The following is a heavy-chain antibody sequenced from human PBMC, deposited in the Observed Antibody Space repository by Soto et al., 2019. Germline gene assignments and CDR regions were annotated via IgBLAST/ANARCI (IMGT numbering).Heavy chain of an antibody. J-gene: IGHJ4*02. CDR1: GGTFSSY. CDR2: IIPILGIA. D-gene: IGHD3-22*01. V-gene: IGHV1-69*02. Sequence: QVQLVQSGAEVKKPGSSVKVSCKASGGTFSSYISWVRQAPGQGLEWMGRIIPILGIANYAQKFQGRVTITADKSTSTDYMELSSLRSEDTAVYYCARLLYYDSSGYPVDYWGQGTLVTVSS. CDR3: ARLLYYDSSGYPVDY.